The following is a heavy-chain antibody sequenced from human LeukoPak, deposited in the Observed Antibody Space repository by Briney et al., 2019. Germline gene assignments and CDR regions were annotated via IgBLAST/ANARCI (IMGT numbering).Heavy chain of an antibody. V-gene: IGHV3-64*04. CDR2: ISSNGAST. CDR3: AKDWGAGEI. J-gene: IGHJ6*02. D-gene: IGHD1-26*01. CDR1: GFTINSYA. Sequence: GSLRLSCSVSGFTINSYAMHWVRQAPGKGMEYVSSISSNGASTYYADSVKGRFTISRDNSKNTLYLQMNSLRAEDTAVYYCAKDWGAGEIWGQGTTVTVSS.